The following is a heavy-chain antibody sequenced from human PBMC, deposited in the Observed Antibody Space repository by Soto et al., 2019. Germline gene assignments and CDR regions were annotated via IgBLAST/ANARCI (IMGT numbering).Heavy chain of an antibody. J-gene: IGHJ4*02. V-gene: IGHV4-59*01. CDR2: IYYSGST. Sequence: SETLSLTCTVSGGSISSYYWSWIRQPPGKGLEWIGYIYYSGSTNYNPSLKSRVTISVDTSKNQFSLKLSSVTAADTAVYYCARGGTGPGEEYYFDYWGQGTLVTVSS. CDR3: ARGGTGPGEEYYFDY. CDR1: GGSISSYY. D-gene: IGHD1-1*01.